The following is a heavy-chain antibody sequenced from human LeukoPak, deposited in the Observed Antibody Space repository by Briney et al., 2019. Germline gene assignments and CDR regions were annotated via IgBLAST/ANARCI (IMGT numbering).Heavy chain of an antibody. D-gene: IGHD2-8*01. CDR2: VNYSGST. V-gene: IGHV4-39*01. CDR3: ARRRFVRGPDVVNPFDY. J-gene: IGHJ4*02. Sequence: SETLSLTCTVSGGSISNTFYYWGWIRQPPGKGLEWIGSVNYSGSTYYNPSLKSRVTISVDTSKNQFSLKLSSVTAADTAVYYCARRRFVRGPDVVNPFDYWGQGTLVTVSS. CDR1: GGSISNTFYY.